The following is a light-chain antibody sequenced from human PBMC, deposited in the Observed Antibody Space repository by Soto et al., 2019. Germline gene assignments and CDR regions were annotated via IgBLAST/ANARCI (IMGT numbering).Light chain of an antibody. Sequence: AIQMTQSPSSLSASVGDRVTISCRASQGIGNALGWYQQKPGTAPKLLIYDASSLESGVPSRFSGSGSGTEFTLTISRLQPDDFATYYCQQYNIYWTFGQGTKVDIK. V-gene: IGKV1-13*02. J-gene: IGKJ1*01. CDR3: QQYNIYWT. CDR2: DAS. CDR1: QGIGNA.